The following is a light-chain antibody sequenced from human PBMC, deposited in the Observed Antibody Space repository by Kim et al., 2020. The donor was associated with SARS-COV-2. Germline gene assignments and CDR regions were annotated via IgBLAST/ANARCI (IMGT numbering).Light chain of an antibody. CDR2: GKN. Sequence: VALGQTVRITCQGDSLRSYYATWYQQKPGQAPIVVIYGKNNRPSGIPDRFSGSSSGNTASLTITGTQAGDEADYYCNSRDSNDNVVYGGGTQLTVL. V-gene: IGLV3-19*01. CDR1: SLRSYY. CDR3: NSRDSNDNVV. J-gene: IGLJ2*01.